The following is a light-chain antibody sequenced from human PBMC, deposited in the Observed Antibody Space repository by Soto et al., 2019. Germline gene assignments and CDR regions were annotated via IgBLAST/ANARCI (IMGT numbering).Light chain of an antibody. CDR2: LGS. CDR3: LQALQTEIA. J-gene: IGKJ3*01. Sequence: DIVMTQSPLSLPVTPGEPASISCRSSQSLLHSNGYNYLDWYLQKPGQSPQLLIYLGSNRASGVPVRFSGSGSGTDFTLKISRVEARDVGIYYCLQALQTEIAFGPGTKVFIK. CDR1: QSLLHSNGYNY. V-gene: IGKV2-28*01.